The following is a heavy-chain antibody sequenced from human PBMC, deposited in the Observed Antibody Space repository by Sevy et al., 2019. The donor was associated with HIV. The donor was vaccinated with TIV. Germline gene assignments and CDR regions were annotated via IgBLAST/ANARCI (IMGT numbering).Heavy chain of an antibody. Sequence: GGSLRLSCAASGFTFDDYAMHWVRQAPGKGLEWVSGISWNSGSIGYVDSVKGRFTISGDNAKNSLYLQMNSLRAEDTSLYYCAKDFRPKRPHGSSWGLFDYWGQGTLVTVSS. CDR3: AKDFRPKRPHGSSWGLFDY. V-gene: IGHV3-9*01. D-gene: IGHD6-6*01. CDR1: GFTFDDYA. CDR2: ISWNSGSI. J-gene: IGHJ4*02.